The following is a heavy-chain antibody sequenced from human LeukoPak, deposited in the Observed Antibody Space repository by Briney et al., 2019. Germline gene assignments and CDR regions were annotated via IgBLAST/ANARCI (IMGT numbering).Heavy chain of an antibody. CDR2: IYYSGST. CDR3: ARGYCSGGSCYPWFDP. J-gene: IGHJ5*02. CDR1: GGSISSYY. D-gene: IGHD2-15*01. Sequence: SETLSLTCTVSGGSISSYYWSWIRQPPGKGLEWIGYIYYSGSTNYNPSLKSRVTISVDTSKNQFSLKLSSVTAADTAVYYCARGYCSGGSCYPWFDPWGQGTLVTVSS. V-gene: IGHV4-59*01.